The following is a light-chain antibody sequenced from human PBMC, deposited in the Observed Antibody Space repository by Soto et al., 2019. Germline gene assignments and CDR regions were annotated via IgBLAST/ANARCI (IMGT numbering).Light chain of an antibody. CDR1: QGISNS. V-gene: IGKV1-27*01. CDR2: AAS. J-gene: IGKJ1*01. CDR3: QMYSNAPPWT. Sequence: DIQMTQSPSSLSASLGDRVTIACRASQGISNSLAWYQQQPGKDPKLLISAASTLHSGVPSRFSGSGSGTDFTLTISSMQPEDVATYYCQMYSNAPPWTFGQGTKVDIK.